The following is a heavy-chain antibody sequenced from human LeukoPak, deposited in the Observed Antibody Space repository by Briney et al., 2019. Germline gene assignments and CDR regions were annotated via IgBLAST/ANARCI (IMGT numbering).Heavy chain of an antibody. CDR1: GFTFGDYA. J-gene: IGHJ6*02. V-gene: IGHV3-49*04. D-gene: IGHD2-2*01. Sequence: GGSLRLSCTASGFTFGDYAMSWVRQAPGKGLEWVGFIRSKAYGGTTEYAASVKGRFTISRDDSKSIAYLQMNSLKTEDTAVYYCTREYQLLLYYYYYGMDVWGQGTTVTVSS. CDR2: IRSKAYGGTT. CDR3: TREYQLLLYYYYYGMDV.